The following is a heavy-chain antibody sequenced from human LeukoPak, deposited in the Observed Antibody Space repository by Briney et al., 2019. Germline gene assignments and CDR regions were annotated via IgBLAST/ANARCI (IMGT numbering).Heavy chain of an antibody. V-gene: IGHV3-15*01. Sequence: GGSLRLSCAASGFTFSNAWMSWVRQAPGKGLEWVGRIQSKADDGAADYAAPVKGKFTISRDDPKNTVYLQMNSLKTEDTAVYYCVTDYLQGEMATIRVNYWGQGTLVTVSS. J-gene: IGHJ4*02. D-gene: IGHD5-24*01. CDR3: VTDYLQGEMATIRVNY. CDR2: IQSKADDGAA. CDR1: GFTFSNAW.